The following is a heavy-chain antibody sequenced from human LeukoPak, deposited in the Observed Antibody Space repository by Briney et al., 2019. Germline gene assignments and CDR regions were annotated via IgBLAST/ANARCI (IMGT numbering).Heavy chain of an antibody. D-gene: IGHD5-12*01. CDR3: AKVAYSGYDSYYYYMDV. V-gene: IGHV3-30*02. CDR2: IRYDGSAK. CDR1: GFTFSSYD. J-gene: IGHJ6*03. Sequence: GGSLRLSCAASGFTFSSYDMHWVRQAPGKGLEWVAFIRYDGSAKYYVYSVKGRFTISRDNSKNTLYLQMNTLRAEDTAVYFCAKVAYSGYDSYYYYMDVWGKGTTVTISS.